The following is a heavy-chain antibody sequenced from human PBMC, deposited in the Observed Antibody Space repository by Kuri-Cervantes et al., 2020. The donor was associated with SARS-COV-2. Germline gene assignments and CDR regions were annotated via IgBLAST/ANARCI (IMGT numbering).Heavy chain of an antibody. Sequence: ESLKISCTVSGGSISSSSYYWSWIRQPPGKGLEWIGYIYYSGSTNYNPSLKSRVAISVDTSKNQFSLKLSSVTAADTAVYYCASLRTGEGPLLDYWGQGTLVTVSS. J-gene: IGHJ4*02. CDR2: IYYSGST. V-gene: IGHV4-61*05. D-gene: IGHD7-27*01. CDR3: ASLRTGEGPLLDY. CDR1: GGSISSSSYY.